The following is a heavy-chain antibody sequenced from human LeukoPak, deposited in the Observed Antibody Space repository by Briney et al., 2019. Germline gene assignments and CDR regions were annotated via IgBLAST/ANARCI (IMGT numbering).Heavy chain of an antibody. CDR3: ARAGDIVVVPAAIIHYYYGMDV. CDR1: GFTFSSHA. J-gene: IGHJ6*02. V-gene: IGHV3-30-3*01. D-gene: IGHD2-2*01. CDR2: ISYDGSNK. Sequence: PGGSLRLSCAASGFTFSSHAMHWVRQAPGKGLEWVAVISYDGSNKYYADSVKGRFTISRDNTKNTLYLQMNSLRAEDTAVYYCARAGDIVVVPAAIIHYYYGMDVWGQGTTVTVSS.